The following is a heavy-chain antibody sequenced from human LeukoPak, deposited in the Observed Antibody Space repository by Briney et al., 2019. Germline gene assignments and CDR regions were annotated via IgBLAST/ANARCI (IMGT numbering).Heavy chain of an antibody. CDR1: GFTFTRYG. Sequence: GGSLRLSCAASGFTFTRYGMNWVRQAPGKGLQWVSYISGSSDTIYYADSVKGRFTISRDDAKNSLHLQMNSLRDEDTAVYYCARRESRSGWTFDYRGQGTLVTVSS. V-gene: IGHV3-48*02. J-gene: IGHJ4*02. CDR2: ISGSSDTI. CDR3: ARRESRSGWTFDY. D-gene: IGHD6-19*01.